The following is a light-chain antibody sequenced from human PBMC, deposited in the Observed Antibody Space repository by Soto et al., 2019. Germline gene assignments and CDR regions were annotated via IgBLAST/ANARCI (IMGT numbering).Light chain of an antibody. V-gene: IGLV2-8*01. Sequence: QSALTQPPSASGSPGQSVTISCTGTSSDVGGYNYVSWYQQHPGKAPKLMIYEVSKRPSGVPDRFSGSKSGNTASLTVSGLQAEDEADYYCSLYGGRHNVVFGRGTKL. CDR2: EVS. CDR3: SLYGGRHNVV. J-gene: IGLJ2*01. CDR1: SSDVGGYNY.